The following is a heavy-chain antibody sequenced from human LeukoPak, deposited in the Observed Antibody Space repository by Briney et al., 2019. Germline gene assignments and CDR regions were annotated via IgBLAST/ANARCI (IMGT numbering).Heavy chain of an antibody. V-gene: IGHV3-74*01. CDR1: GFTFSSHL. CDR3: VRKFATGD. Sequence: AGGSLRLSCAASGFTFSSHLMHWVRQAQGTGRVWVSSVRSDGTATNYADSVKGRFTISRDNARNTLYLQMNSLRVEDTAVYYCVRKFATGDWGQGTLVTVSS. D-gene: IGHD1-14*01. J-gene: IGHJ4*02. CDR2: VRSDGTAT.